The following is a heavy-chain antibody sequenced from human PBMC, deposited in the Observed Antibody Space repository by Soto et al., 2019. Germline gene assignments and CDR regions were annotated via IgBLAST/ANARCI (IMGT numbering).Heavy chain of an antibody. Sequence: PSETLSLTCTVSGGSFSSYYWSWIRQPPGKGLEWIGHIYYSGRTNYNPSLKSRVTISGDTSKNQLSLKLSSVTAADTAVYYCARDYYYDSRGYPGAYYYGMDVWGQETTVTVSS. CDR1: GGSFSSYY. CDR3: ARDYYYDSRGYPGAYYYGMDV. V-gene: IGHV4-59*01. D-gene: IGHD3-22*01. J-gene: IGHJ6*02. CDR2: IYYSGRT.